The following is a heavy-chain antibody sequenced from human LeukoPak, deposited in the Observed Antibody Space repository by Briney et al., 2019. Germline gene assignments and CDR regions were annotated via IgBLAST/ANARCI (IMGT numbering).Heavy chain of an antibody. Sequence: PGGSLRLSCGASGFIFSAHPLHWVRQSPDKGLEWVALIGSDGSKKYYADSVRGRFTVSRENSNNTLFLQMNTLRADDTAVYFCARQMTSTRLFDSWGQGTLVTVSS. CDR1: GFIFSAHP. V-gene: IGHV3-30*04. J-gene: IGHJ4*02. CDR2: IGSDGSKK. CDR3: ARQMTSTRLFDS. D-gene: IGHD5/OR15-5a*01.